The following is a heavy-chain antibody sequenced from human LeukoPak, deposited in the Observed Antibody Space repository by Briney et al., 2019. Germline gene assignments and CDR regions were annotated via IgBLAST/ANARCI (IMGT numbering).Heavy chain of an antibody. Sequence: PSETLSLTCTVSGGSISSSSYYWSWIRQPAGKGLEWIGRIYTSGSTNYNPSLKSRVTISVDTSKNQFSLKLSSVTAADTAVYYCARNGGPYYYYYMDVWGKGTTVTISS. D-gene: IGHD4-23*01. CDR2: IYTSGST. CDR1: GGSISSSSYY. J-gene: IGHJ6*03. V-gene: IGHV4-61*02. CDR3: ARNGGPYYYYYMDV.